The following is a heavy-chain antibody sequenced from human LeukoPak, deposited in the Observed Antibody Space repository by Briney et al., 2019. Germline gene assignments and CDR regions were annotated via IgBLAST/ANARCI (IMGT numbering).Heavy chain of an antibody. CDR3: ARGLSGSPVGFDY. J-gene: IGHJ4*02. V-gene: IGHV1-2*06. D-gene: IGHD1-26*01. CDR2: IDPNSGVR. Sequence: ASVKVSCKASGYTFTSYDINWVRQAPGQGLEWMGRIDPNSGVRNYPQKFQGRVTMTRDTSISTAYMELSRLRSDDTAVYYCARGLSGSPVGFDYWGQGTLVTASS. CDR1: GYTFTSYD.